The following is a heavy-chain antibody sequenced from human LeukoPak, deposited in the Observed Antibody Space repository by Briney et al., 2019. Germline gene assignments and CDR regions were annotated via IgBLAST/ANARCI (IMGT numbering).Heavy chain of an antibody. J-gene: IGHJ3*02. Sequence: GESLKISCKISGYRLTNNWIGWVRQVPGKGLEWMGLIYPGDSDTRYSPSFQGQVTVSADKSISTAYLQWSSLKASDTAMYYCATYFAGAETFDIWGQGTMVTVSS. CDR3: ATYFAGAETFDI. CDR2: IYPGDSDT. D-gene: IGHD3-16*01. CDR1: GYRLTNNW. V-gene: IGHV5-51*01.